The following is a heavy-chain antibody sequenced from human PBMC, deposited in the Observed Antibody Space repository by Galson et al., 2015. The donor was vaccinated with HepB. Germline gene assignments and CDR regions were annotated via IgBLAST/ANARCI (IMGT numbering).Heavy chain of an antibody. CDR1: GFTFRNFA. CDR3: AKEETSGYGSQYCFAY. J-gene: IGHJ4*02. CDR2: ISATGGAA. V-gene: IGHV3-23*01. D-gene: IGHD5-12*01. Sequence: SLRLSCAASGFTFRNFAVTWVRQAPGKGLEWVSTISATGGAAYYADSVKGRFTISRDNSKNTLYLQMNSLRAEDTAIFYCAKEETSGYGSQYCFAYWGQGSLVTVSS.